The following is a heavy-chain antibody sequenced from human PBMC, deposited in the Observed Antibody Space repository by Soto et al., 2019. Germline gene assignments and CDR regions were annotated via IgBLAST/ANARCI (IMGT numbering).Heavy chain of an antibody. J-gene: IGHJ4*02. CDR3: ARGRYLDSSDYWVANLPFDH. CDR1: GFTFNSYV. V-gene: IGHV3-23*01. Sequence: GGSLRLSCAASGFTFNSYVMTWVRQAPGEGLEWVSSISRSGRGSAYYADSVKGRFTISKDNSENTLFLQMNNLRDEDTALYYCARGRYLDSSDYWVANLPFDHWGLGTLVTVSS. CDR2: ISRSGRGSA. D-gene: IGHD3-22*01.